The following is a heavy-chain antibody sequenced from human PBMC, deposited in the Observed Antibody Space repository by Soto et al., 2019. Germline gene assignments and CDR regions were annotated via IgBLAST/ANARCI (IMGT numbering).Heavy chain of an antibody. CDR3: ARPYDSSDYYGGGMDV. J-gene: IGHJ6*02. V-gene: IGHV1-69*01. CDR2: IIPILGTA. Sequence: QVQLVQSGAEEKKPGSSVKVSCKASGGTFNNNAISWVRQAPGQGLEWMGGIIPILGTANYAQKFRGRVTITADESTSTGYMDLSSLRSEDTAVYYCARPYDSSDYYGGGMDVWGQGTTVTVSS. D-gene: IGHD3-22*01. CDR1: GGTFNNNA.